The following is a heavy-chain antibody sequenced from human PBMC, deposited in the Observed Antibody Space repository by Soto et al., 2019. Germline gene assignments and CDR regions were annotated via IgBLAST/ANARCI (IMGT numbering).Heavy chain of an antibody. CDR2: IIGSGGRT. J-gene: IGHJ6*02. V-gene: IGHV3-23*01. CDR3: AKDRIMGSTTFWGMDV. Sequence: EVQLLESGGGLVQPGGSLRLSCADSVFTFSSYAMSWVRQAPGKGLEWVSAIIGSGGRTYYADSVKGRFTISRDNSKNTLYLQMNSLRVEDTAVYYCAKDRIMGSTTFWGMDVWGQGTTVTVSS. CDR1: VFTFSSYA. D-gene: IGHD3-16*01.